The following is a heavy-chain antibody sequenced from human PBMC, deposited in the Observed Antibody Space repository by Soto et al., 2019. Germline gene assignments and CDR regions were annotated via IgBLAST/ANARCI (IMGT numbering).Heavy chain of an antibody. J-gene: IGHJ4*02. V-gene: IGHV3-33*01. CDR3: ARDGSYSSSYIDY. CDR1: GFTFSSYG. CDR2: IWYDGSNK. D-gene: IGHD6-6*01. Sequence: ESGGGVVQPGRSLRLSCAASGFTFSSYGMHWVRQAPGKGLEWVAVIWYDGSNKYYADSVKGRFTISRDNSKNTLYLQMNSLRAEDTAVYYCARDGSYSSSYIDYWGQGTLVTVSS.